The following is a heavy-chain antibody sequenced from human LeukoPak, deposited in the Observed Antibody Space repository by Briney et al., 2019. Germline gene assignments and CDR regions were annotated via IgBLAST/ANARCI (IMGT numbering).Heavy chain of an antibody. CDR3: TKDLMTGFSSGWYFGY. Sequence: PGGSLRLSCAASGATLQRFAMSWVRQAPGKGLEWLAVTSGTEDSTHYADSVRGRFIISTDSSKKSLYLQMNSLRAEDTAVYYCTKDLMTGFSSGWYFGYWGQGTLVTVSS. CDR1: GATLQRFA. D-gene: IGHD6-19*01. CDR2: TSGTEDST. V-gene: IGHV3-23*01. J-gene: IGHJ4*02.